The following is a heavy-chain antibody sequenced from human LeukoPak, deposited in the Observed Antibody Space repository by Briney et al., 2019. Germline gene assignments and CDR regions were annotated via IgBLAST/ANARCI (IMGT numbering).Heavy chain of an antibody. V-gene: IGHV5-51*01. CDR1: GYIFPCYW. J-gene: IGHJ2*01. Sequence: GESLKISCKAPGYIFPCYWIGWVRPIPGKGLEWIGIIYPGDSDTRYSPSFQGQVTISADKSISTAYLQWSSLKASDTAMYYCARRAAVTKGYLDRWGRRTLVTVSS. CDR3: ARRAAVTKGYLDR. CDR2: IYPGDSDT. D-gene: IGHD4-17*01.